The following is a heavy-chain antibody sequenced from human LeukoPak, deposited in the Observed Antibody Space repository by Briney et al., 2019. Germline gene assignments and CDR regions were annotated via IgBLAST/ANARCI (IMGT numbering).Heavy chain of an antibody. CDR1: RFTFDDYA. V-gene: IGHV3-9*01. CDR2: ISWNSGSI. Sequence: PGGSLRLSCAASRFTFDDYAMHWVRQAPGKGLEWVSGISWNSGSIGYADSVKGRFTISRDNAKNSLYLQMNSLRAEDTAVYYCARRLFPPLGYYYYYYMDVWGKGTTVTVSS. D-gene: IGHD2-21*01. CDR3: ARRLFPPLGYYYYYYMDV. J-gene: IGHJ6*03.